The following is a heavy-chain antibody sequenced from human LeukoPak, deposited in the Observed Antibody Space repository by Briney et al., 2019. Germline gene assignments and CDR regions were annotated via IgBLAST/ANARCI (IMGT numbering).Heavy chain of an antibody. D-gene: IGHD6-19*01. CDR1: GFTFSSYW. CDR3: ARGLGSSGCLNY. J-gene: IGHJ4*02. V-gene: IGHV3-74*01. CDR2: LNSDGSST. Sequence: GGSLRLSCAASGFTFSSYWMHWVRQAPGKGLVWVSRLNSDGSSTSCADSVKGRFTISRDNAKNTLYLRMNSLRGEDTAVYYCARGLGSSGCLNYWGQGTLVTVSS.